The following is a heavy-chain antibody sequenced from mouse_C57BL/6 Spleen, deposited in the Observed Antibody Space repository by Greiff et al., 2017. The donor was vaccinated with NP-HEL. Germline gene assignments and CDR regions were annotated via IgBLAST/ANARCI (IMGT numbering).Heavy chain of an antibody. D-gene: IGHD1-1*01. V-gene: IGHV1-18*01. J-gene: IGHJ4*01. CDR2: INPNNGGT. Sequence: VQLQQSGPELVKPGASVKIPCKASGYTFTDYNMDWVKQSHGKSLEWIGDINPNNGGTIYNQKFKGKATLTVDKSSSTAYMELRSLTSEDTAVYYCARSSVYYYGSRYYAMDYWGQGTSVTVSS. CDR1: GYTFTDYN. CDR3: ARSSVYYYGSRYYAMDY.